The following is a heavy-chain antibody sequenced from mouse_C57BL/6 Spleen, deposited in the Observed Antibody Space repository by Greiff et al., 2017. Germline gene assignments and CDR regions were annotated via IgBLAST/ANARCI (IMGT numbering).Heavy chain of an antibody. Sequence: EVQLVESGGGLVQPGGSLSLSCAASGFTFTDYYMSWVRQPPGKALEWLGFIRNKANGYTTEYSASVKGRFTISRDNSQSILYLQMNALRAEDSATYYCARLDGLFDYWGQGTTLTVSS. J-gene: IGHJ2*01. CDR3: ARLDGLFDY. D-gene: IGHD2-3*01. V-gene: IGHV7-3*01. CDR2: IRNKANGYTT. CDR1: GFTFTDYY.